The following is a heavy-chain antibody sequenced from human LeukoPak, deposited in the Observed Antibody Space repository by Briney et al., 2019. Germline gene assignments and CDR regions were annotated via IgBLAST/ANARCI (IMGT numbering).Heavy chain of an antibody. V-gene: IGHV1-18*01. CDR2: ITAYNGNT. Sequence: ASVKVSCKASGYTFTSYGISWVRQAPGQGLEWMGWITAYNGNTNYAQKLQGRVTMTTDTSTSTAYMELRSLRSDDTAVYYCAGLYSVYSSGWYDEEGYWFDPWGQGTLVTVSS. J-gene: IGHJ5*02. D-gene: IGHD6-19*01. CDR3: AGLYSVYSSGWYDEEGYWFDP. CDR1: GYTFTSYG.